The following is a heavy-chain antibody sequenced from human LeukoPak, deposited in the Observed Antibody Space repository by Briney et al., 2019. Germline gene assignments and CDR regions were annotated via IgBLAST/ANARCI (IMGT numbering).Heavy chain of an antibody. CDR3: ARGYYDYVWGSYRYTRWDY. V-gene: IGHV4-34*01. CDR1: GGSISSYY. J-gene: IGHJ4*02. CDR2: INHSGST. D-gene: IGHD3-16*02. Sequence: PSETLSLTCTVSGGSISSYYWSWIRQPPGKGLEWIGEINHSGSTNYNPSLKSRVTISVDTSKNQFSLKLSSVTAADTAVYYCARGYYDYVWGSYRYTRWDYWGQGTLVTVSS.